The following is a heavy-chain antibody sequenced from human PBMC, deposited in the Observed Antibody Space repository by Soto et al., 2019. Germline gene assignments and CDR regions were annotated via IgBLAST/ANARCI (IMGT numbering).Heavy chain of an antibody. V-gene: IGHV2-5*02. D-gene: IGHD3-3*01. Sequence: QINLIESGPTLVKPTQTLTLTCTFSGFSLSTSGAAVGWVRQPPGRALEWLALIYCDGDKRYNASIGNRLTIPKDTSMNQVVLTLTNVHPADTATYYCAHRATMTIFELIIDNGLWFDPWGQGTRVIVSS. J-gene: IGHJ5*02. CDR1: GFSLSTSGAA. CDR2: IYCDGDK. CDR3: AHRATMTIFELIIDNGLWFDP.